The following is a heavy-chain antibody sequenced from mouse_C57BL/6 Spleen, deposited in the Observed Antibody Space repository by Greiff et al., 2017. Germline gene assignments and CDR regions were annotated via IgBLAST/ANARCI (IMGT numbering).Heavy chain of an antibody. CDR3: ARSPIYYYGSSYVNWYFDG. V-gene: IGHV1-54*01. CDR1: GYAFTNYL. CDR2: INPGSGGT. J-gene: IGHJ1*03. D-gene: IGHD1-1*01. Sequence: QVQLQQSGAELVRPGTSVKVSCKASGYAFTNYLIEWVKQRPGQGLEWIGVINPGSGGTNYNEKFKGKATLTADKSSSTAYMQLSSLTSEDSAVYFCARSPIYYYGSSYVNWYFDGWGTGTTVTVSS.